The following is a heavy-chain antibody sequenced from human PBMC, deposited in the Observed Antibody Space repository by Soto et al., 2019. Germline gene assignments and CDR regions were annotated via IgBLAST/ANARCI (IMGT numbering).Heavy chain of an antibody. Sequence: SETLSLTCTVSGGSISSYYWSWIRQPPGKGLEWIGYIYYSGSTNYNPSLKSRVTISVDTSKNQFSLKLSSVTAADTAVYYCARVFAHYDILTGYFDYYYYYYMDVWGKGTTVTVSS. V-gene: IGHV4-59*01. D-gene: IGHD3-9*01. CDR3: ARVFAHYDILTGYFDYYYYYYMDV. CDR1: GGSISSYY. CDR2: IYYSGST. J-gene: IGHJ6*03.